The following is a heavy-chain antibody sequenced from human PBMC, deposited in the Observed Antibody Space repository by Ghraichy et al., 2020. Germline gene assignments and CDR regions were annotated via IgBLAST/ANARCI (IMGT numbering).Heavy chain of an antibody. V-gene: IGHV3-66*01. CDR3: ARDPAARDWA. D-gene: IGHD2-21*01. Sequence: GESLNISYAASGFTVGNNYMNWVRQAPGKGLEWVSLIYSGGSTYYADSVKDRFTISRDNSKNTLYLQMNSLKVEDTAVYYCARDPAARDWAWGQGTLVTVSS. CDR1: GFTVGNNY. CDR2: IYSGGST. J-gene: IGHJ5*02.